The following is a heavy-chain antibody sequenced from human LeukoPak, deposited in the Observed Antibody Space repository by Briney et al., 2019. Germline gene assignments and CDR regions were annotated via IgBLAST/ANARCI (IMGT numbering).Heavy chain of an antibody. Sequence: AGGSLRLSCAASGFTFSSYGMNWVRQAPGKGLEWVAFIRYDGTNKYYADSVKGRFTISRDNSKNTLYLQMNSLRAEDTAVYYCAKSYASGSFYDYWGQGTLVTVSS. J-gene: IGHJ4*02. D-gene: IGHD3-10*01. V-gene: IGHV3-30*02. CDR3: AKSYASGSFYDY. CDR2: IRYDGTNK. CDR1: GFTFSSYG.